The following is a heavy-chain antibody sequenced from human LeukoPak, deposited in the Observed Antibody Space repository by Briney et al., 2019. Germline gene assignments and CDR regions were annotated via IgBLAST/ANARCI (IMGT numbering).Heavy chain of an antibody. CDR2: IIPILGIA. D-gene: IGHD2-2*01. J-gene: IGHJ5*02. CDR3: ARGSTRRGWFDP. CDR1: GGTFSSYA. Sequence: ASVKVSCKASGGTFSSYATSWVRQAPGQGLEWMGRIIPILGIANYAQKFQGRVTITADKSTSTAYMELSSLRSEDTAVYYCARGSTRRGWFDPWGQGTLVTVSS. V-gene: IGHV1-69*04.